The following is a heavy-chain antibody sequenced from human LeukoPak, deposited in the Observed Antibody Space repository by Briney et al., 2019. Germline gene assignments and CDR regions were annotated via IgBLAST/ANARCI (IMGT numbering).Heavy chain of an antibody. Sequence: SETLSLTCAVSGYSISSGYYWGWIRQPPGKGLEWIGSIYHSGSTYYNPSLKSRVTMSVDTSKNQFSLKLSSVTAADTAVYYCARVEMAKFDYWGQGTLVTVSS. V-gene: IGHV4-38-2*01. CDR3: ARVEMAKFDY. CDR1: GYSISSGYY. CDR2: IYHSGST. D-gene: IGHD5-24*01. J-gene: IGHJ4*02.